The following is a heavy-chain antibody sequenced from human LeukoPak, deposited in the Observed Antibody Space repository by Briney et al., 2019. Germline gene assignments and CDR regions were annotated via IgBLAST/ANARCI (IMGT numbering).Heavy chain of an antibody. CDR2: IKKDGSEK. CDR1: GFTFSTYW. V-gene: IGHV3-7*01. Sequence: PGGSLRLSCAASGFTFSTYWMSWVRQAPGKGLEWVANIKKDGSEKYYVDSVKGRFTISRDNAKNSLYLQMNSLRAEDTAVYYCARDGQLWARNWFDPWGQGTLVTVSS. CDR3: ARDGQLWARNWFDP. J-gene: IGHJ5*02. D-gene: IGHD5-18*01.